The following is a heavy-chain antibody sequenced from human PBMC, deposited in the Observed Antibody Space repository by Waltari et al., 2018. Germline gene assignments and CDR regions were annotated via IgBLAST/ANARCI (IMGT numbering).Heavy chain of an antibody. CDR1: GFTFSSYA. CDR3: AKEDSRRVWIGYVGYFDY. V-gene: IGHV3-23*01. CDR2: ISGSGGDT. Sequence: EVQVLESGGGLVQPGGSLRLSCAASGFTFSSYAMSWVRQVPGKGLEWVSAISGSGGDTYYADSVKGRFTISRDNSKNTLYLQMSSLRAEDTAVYYCAKEDSRRVWIGYVGYFDYWGQGTLVTVSS. D-gene: IGHD3-3*01. J-gene: IGHJ4*02.